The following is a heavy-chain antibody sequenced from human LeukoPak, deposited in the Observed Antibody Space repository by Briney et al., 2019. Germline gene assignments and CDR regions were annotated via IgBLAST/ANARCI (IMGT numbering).Heavy chain of an antibody. V-gene: IGHV3-23*01. J-gene: IGHJ2*01. CDR1: GFTFSNYA. Sequence: PGGSLRLSCAASGFTFSNYAMSWVRQAPGKGLEWVSGISGDGDNTYYADSVKGRFTISRDKSKNTVYLQLNSLRAEDTAVYYCARSPDYGDPYWYFDLWGRGTLVTVSS. CDR2: ISGDGDNT. CDR3: ARSPDYGDPYWYFDL. D-gene: IGHD4-17*01.